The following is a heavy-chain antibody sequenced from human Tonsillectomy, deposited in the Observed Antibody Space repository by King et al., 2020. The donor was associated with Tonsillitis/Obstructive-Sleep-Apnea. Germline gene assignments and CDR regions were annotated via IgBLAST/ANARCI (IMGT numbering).Heavy chain of an antibody. CDR3: ATDASLRFLEWLPKRPGWFDP. CDR2: FDPEDGET. J-gene: IGHJ5*02. V-gene: IGHV1-24*01. D-gene: IGHD3-3*01. CDR1: GYTLSELS. Sequence: QLVQSGAEVKKPGASVKVSCKVSGYTLSELSMHWVRQAPGKGLEWMGGFDPEDGETIYAQKFQGRVTMTEDTSTDTAYMEVSSLRSEDTAVYYCATDASLRFLEWLPKRPGWFDPWGQGTLVTVSS.